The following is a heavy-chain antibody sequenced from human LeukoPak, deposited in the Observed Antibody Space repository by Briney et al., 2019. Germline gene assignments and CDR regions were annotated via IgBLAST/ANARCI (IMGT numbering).Heavy chain of an antibody. J-gene: IGHJ4*02. D-gene: IGHD5-24*01. V-gene: IGHV3-23*01. CDR2: ISGSGGST. CDR1: GFTFSSYA. Sequence: RGSLRLSCAASGFTFSSYAMSWVRQAPGKGLEWVSAISGSGGSTYYADSVKGRFTISRDNSKNTLYLQMNSLRAEDTAVYYCAKDKFVEMATSRLDYWGQGTLVTVSS. CDR3: AKDKFVEMATSRLDY.